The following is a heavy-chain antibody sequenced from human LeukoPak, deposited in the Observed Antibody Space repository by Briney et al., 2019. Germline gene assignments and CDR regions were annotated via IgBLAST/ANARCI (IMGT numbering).Heavy chain of an antibody. V-gene: IGHV3-23*01. CDR3: AKVDGDFDWLLTDYYYGMDV. J-gene: IGHJ6*04. CDR2: ISGSGGNT. Sequence: GGSLRLSCAASGFTFSSYALSWVRQAPGKGLECVSAISGSGGNTYYADSVKGRFTISRDNSKNTLYLQMNSLRAEDTAVYYCAKVDGDFDWLLTDYYYGMDVWGKGTTVTVSS. D-gene: IGHD3-9*01. CDR1: GFTFSSYA.